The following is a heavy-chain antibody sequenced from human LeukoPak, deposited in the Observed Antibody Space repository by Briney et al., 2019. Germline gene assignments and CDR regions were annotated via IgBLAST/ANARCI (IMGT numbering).Heavy chain of an antibody. Sequence: GVSLRLSCAASGFTFSNYAMSWVRQAPGKGLEWVSTISGSGGSTYYADSVKGRFTISRDNSKNTMFLQVNSLRAEDTAIYYCAKVGSGEIVIMHFDCWGQGTLVTVSS. D-gene: IGHD7-27*01. CDR3: AKVGSGEIVIMHFDC. J-gene: IGHJ4*02. CDR1: GFTFSNYA. CDR2: ISGSGGST. V-gene: IGHV3-23*01.